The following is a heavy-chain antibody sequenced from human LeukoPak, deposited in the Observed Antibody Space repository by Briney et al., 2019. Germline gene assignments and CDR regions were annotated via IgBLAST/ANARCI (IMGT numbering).Heavy chain of an antibody. Sequence: PSETLSLTCTVSGGSLSSYYWSWIRQPPGKGLEWIGEINHSGSTNYNPSLKSRVTISVDTSKNQFSLKLSSVTAADTAVYYCARGGPSDYEGGWFDPWGQGTLVTVSS. CDR3: ARGGPSDYEGGWFDP. D-gene: IGHD4-17*01. CDR1: GGSLSSYY. V-gene: IGHV4-34*01. CDR2: INHSGST. J-gene: IGHJ5*02.